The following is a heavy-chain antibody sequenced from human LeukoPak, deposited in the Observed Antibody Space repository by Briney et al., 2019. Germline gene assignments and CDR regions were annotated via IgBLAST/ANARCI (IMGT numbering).Heavy chain of an antibody. CDR2: ISYDGSNK. D-gene: IGHD6-19*01. Sequence: PGGSLRLSCAASGFTFSSYGMHWVRQAPGKGLEWVAVISYDGSNKYYADSVKGRFTISRDNAKNSLYLQMNSLRAEDTAVYYCARVPIAVEDWYFDLWGRGTLVTVSS. J-gene: IGHJ2*01. V-gene: IGHV3-30*03. CDR3: ARVPIAVEDWYFDL. CDR1: GFTFSSYG.